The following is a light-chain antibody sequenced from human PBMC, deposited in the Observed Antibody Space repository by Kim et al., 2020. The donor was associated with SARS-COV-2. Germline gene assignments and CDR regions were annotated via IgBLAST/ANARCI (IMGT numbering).Light chain of an antibody. V-gene: IGKV1-39*01. CDR3: QQTYETPWT. CDR1: QTIKNY. Sequence: SSLGDRVTITCRASQTIKNYLNWYQQKPGKAPKLLIYAASISQSGVPSRFSGSGSETDFTLTISSLQPDDFATYYCQQTYETPWTFGQGTKVDIK. J-gene: IGKJ1*01. CDR2: AAS.